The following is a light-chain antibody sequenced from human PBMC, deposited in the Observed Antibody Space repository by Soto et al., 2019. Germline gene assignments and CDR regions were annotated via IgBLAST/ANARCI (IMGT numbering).Light chain of an antibody. J-gene: IGKJ5*01. V-gene: IGKV3-20*01. CDR2: GTS. CDR3: QQYNDWPRT. Sequence: EIVLTQSPGTLSLSPGERATLFCRASQSVTSNYLAWYQQRPGQAPRLLIFGTSSRATGIPDKFSGSGCGTDFILTISNLQSEDFAVYYCQQYNDWPRTFGQGTRLDIK. CDR1: QSVTSNY.